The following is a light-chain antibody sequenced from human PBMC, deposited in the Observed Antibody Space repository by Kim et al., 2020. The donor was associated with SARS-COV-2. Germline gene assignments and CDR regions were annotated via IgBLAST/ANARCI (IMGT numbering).Light chain of an antibody. Sequence: SVKLTCPLSSGHSSYAIAWHQQQPEKGPRYLMKLNSDGSHSKGDGIPDRFSGSSSGAERYLTISSLQSEDEADYYCQTWGTGPWVFGGGTQLTVL. J-gene: IGLJ3*02. CDR3: QTWGTGPWV. V-gene: IGLV4-69*01. CDR1: SGHSSYA. CDR2: LNSDGSH.